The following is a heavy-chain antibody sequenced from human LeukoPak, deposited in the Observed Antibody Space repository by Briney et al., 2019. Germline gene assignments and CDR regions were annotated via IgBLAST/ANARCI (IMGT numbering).Heavy chain of an antibody. CDR3: ANGAFDI. CDR1: GFTFSRNS. V-gene: IGHV3-48*01. J-gene: IGHJ3*02. Sequence: PGGSLGLSCAASGFTFSRNSMNWVRQAPGKGLEWVSYISTSSSSIDYADSVKGRFTISRDNAKNSLYLQMNSLRAEDTAVYYCANGAFDIWGQGTMVTVSS. CDR2: ISTSSSSI.